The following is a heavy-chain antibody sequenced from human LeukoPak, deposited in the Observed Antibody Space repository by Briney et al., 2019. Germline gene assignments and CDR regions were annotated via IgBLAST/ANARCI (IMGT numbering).Heavy chain of an antibody. D-gene: IGHD5-18*01. V-gene: IGHV1-2*02. CDR2: SNPNRWCT. Sequence: AGVKVSCKACGYILTGYYWHGVRQARGRARDGMGWSNPNRWCTNYTQKFQGTVTMTRDTSIRTAYMELRRLRSADTAVYYCARDPRESDMVFGFDYWGQGTLVTVSS. CDR1: GYILTGYY. CDR3: ARDPRESDMVFGFDY. J-gene: IGHJ4*02.